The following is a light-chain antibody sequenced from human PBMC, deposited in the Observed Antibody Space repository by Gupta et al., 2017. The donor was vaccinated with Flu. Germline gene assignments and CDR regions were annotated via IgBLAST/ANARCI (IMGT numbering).Light chain of an antibody. Sequence: GKKDRTKCGGNRIGSKNVDWYQHKPVQAPVLLVYDDKCRFSGIPERLSGSNYGTAATFTTSRVEAGDEADYFCQVVDRGGNHVVFGGGTKLTVL. V-gene: IGLV3-21*03. J-gene: IGLJ2*01. CDR1: RIGSKN. CDR3: QVVDRGGNHVV. CDR2: DDK.